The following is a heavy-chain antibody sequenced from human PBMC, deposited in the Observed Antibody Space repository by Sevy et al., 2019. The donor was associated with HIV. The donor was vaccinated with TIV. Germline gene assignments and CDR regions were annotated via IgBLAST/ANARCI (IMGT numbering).Heavy chain of an antibody. V-gene: IGHV1-8*03. CDR2: MNPNSGNT. J-gene: IGHJ3*02. D-gene: IGHD3-22*01. CDR1: GYTFTSYD. Sequence: ASVKVSCKASGYTFTSYDMNWVRQATGQGLEWMGWMNPNSGNTGYAQKFQGRVTITRNTSISTAYMELSSLRPEDTAVYYCARVRGITMITGGAFDIWGQGTMVTVSS. CDR3: ARVRGITMITGGAFDI.